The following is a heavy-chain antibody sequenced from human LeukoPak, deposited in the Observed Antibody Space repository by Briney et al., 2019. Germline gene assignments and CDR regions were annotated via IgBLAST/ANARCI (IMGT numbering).Heavy chain of an antibody. V-gene: IGHV6-1*01. D-gene: IGHD3-10*01. Sequence: SQTLSLTCAISGDSVSSNSAAWNWIRQSPSRGLEWLGRTYYRSKWYNDYAVSVKSRITINPDTSKNQFSLQLNSVTPEDTAVYYCARAGLDYYGPGGWFDPWGQGTLVTVSS. CDR1: GDSVSSNSAA. CDR2: TYYRSKWYN. CDR3: ARAGLDYYGPGGWFDP. J-gene: IGHJ5*02.